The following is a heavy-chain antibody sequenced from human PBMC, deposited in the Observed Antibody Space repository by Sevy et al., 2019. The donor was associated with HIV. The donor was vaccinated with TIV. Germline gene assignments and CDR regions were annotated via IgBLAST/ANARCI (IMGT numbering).Heavy chain of an antibody. D-gene: IGHD3-22*01. CDR2: IYSGGST. V-gene: IGHV3-53*01. Sequence: GGSLRLSCAASGFTVSSNYMSWVRQAPGKGLEWVSVIYSGGSTYYADSVKGRFTISRDNSKNTLYLQMNSLRAEDTAVYYCARVRTYYYDSSGYYTTGGAFDIWGQGTMVTVS. CDR1: GFTVSSNY. CDR3: ARVRTYYYDSSGYYTTGGAFDI. J-gene: IGHJ3*02.